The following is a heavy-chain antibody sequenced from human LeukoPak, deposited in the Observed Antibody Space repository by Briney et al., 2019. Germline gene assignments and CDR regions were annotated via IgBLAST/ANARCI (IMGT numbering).Heavy chain of an antibody. CDR1: GGTFSSYA. CDR3: ARGPQQLGGFDY. CDR2: IIPIFGKA. J-gene: IGHJ4*02. Sequence: GASVKVSCKASGGTFSSYAISWVRQAPGQRLERVGRIIPIFGKANYAQKFQGRVTITTDESTSTAYMELSSLRSEDTAVYYCARGPQQLGGFDYWGQGTLVTVSS. D-gene: IGHD6-13*01. V-gene: IGHV1-69*05.